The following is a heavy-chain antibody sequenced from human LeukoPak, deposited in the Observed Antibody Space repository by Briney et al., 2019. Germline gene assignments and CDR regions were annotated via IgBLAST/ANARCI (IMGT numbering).Heavy chain of an antibody. CDR2: IYPADSNT. J-gene: IGHJ5*02. V-gene: IGHV5-51*01. CDR1: GYSFATYW. D-gene: IGHD2-21*01. Sequence: GESLKISCTGSGYSFATYWIAWVRQMPGKGLEWMGIIYPADSNTGYSPSFKGQVTISADKSNNTAYLQWSSLKASDTAMYFCARLYSILSPFDPWGQGTLVTVSS. CDR3: ARLYSILSPFDP.